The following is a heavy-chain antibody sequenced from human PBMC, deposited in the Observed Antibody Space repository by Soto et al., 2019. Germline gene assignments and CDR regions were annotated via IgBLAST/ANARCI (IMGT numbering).Heavy chain of an antibody. CDR3: TRDGGGRYYGGFDN. CDR1: GFNFSTYW. V-gene: IGHV3-74*01. CDR2: INSDGRTT. D-gene: IGHD1-26*01. Sequence: EVQLVESGGGLVQPGGSLRLSCATSGFNFSTYWMHWVRQAPGKGVVWVSRINSDGRTTDYADSMKGRFTISRDNANNTLYLQMASLRADDTALYYCTRDGGGRYYGGFDNWGQGTLVTVSS. J-gene: IGHJ4*02.